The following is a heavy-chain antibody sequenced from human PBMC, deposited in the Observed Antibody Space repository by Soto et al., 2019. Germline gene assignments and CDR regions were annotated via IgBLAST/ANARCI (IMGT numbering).Heavy chain of an antibody. J-gene: IGHJ6*03. CDR2: ITWHSGTI. D-gene: IGHD3-16*01. V-gene: IGHV3-9*01. CDR3: AKEMITFGDFNYYYMEV. Sequence: EVQLVESGGGLVQPGRSLRLACAASGFTFDQYTMHWVRQAPGKGLEWVSSITWHSGTIGYADSVKGRFTSSRDNAKNSLYLQMNSLRGEDTALYYCAKEMITFGDFNYYYMEVWGNGTRVTVSS. CDR1: GFTFDQYT.